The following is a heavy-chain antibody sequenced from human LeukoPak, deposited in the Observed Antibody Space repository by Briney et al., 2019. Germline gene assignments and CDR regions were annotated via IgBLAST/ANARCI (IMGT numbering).Heavy chain of an antibody. CDR1: GDSISSSS. V-gene: IGHV4-59*08. CDR3: ARRIFSAQFRPLLYSYMDV. J-gene: IGHJ6*03. D-gene: IGHD2/OR15-2a*01. Sequence: PSETLSLTCSVSGDSISSSSWTWIRQSPGKGLESLGYIANNGNAKYKTSFEGRVTMSLVTSKSQFSMTLSSVPAADTAVYYCARRIFSAQFRPLLYSYMDVWGKGTAVIVSS. CDR2: IANNGNA.